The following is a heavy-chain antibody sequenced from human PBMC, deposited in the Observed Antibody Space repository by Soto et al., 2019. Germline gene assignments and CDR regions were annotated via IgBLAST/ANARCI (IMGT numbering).Heavy chain of an antibody. CDR2: VIPIFGTS. J-gene: IGHJ6*02. Sequence: ASVKVSCKASGGTFSTYAISWVRQAPGQGLEWMGGVIPIFGTSTYAQNFQGRVTITADESTSTAYMELSRLRSEDTAVYYCARVRVVGATRLYYHYGLDVWGQGTTVTVSS. CDR1: GGTFSTYA. V-gene: IGHV1-69*13. CDR3: ARVRVVGATRLYYHYGLDV. D-gene: IGHD1-26*01.